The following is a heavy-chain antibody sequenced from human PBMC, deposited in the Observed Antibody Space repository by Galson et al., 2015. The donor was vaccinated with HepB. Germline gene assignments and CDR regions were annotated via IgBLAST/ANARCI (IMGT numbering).Heavy chain of an antibody. D-gene: IGHD3-22*01. V-gene: IGHV3-23*01. Sequence: SLRLSCAASGFTFSSYAMSWVRQAPGKGLEWVSTISGSDGSTYYADSVKGRFTISRDNSKNTLYLQMNSLRAEDTAVYYCAKTASSGYFGYFDYWGQGTLVTVSS. J-gene: IGHJ4*02. CDR2: ISGSDGST. CDR1: GFTFSSYA. CDR3: AKTASSGYFGYFDY.